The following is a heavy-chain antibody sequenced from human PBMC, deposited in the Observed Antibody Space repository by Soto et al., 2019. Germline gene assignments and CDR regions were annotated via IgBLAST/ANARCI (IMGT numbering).Heavy chain of an antibody. D-gene: IGHD5-18*01. CDR2: IYYSGST. J-gene: IGHJ5*02. CDR3: ARGIQEGFDP. V-gene: IGHV4-30-4*01. CDR1: GGSISSGDYY. Sequence: SETLSLTCTVSGGSISSGDYYWSWIRQPPGKGLEWIGYIYYSGSTYYNPSLKSRVTISVDTSKNQFSLKLSSVTAADTAVYSCARGIQEGFDPWGQGTLVTVSS.